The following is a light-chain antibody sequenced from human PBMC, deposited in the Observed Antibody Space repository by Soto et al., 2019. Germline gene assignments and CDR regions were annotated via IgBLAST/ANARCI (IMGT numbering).Light chain of an antibody. J-gene: IGKJ1*01. CDR1: QGISNY. Sequence: DVQMTQSPSSLSASVGDRVIITCRASQGISNYLVWYQHKPGSAPKVLIYAATTLQSGVPSRFSGSGSGTDFILTISSLQPEDVATYSCQKYNSAPWTFGQGTKVEIK. CDR2: AAT. V-gene: IGKV1-27*01. CDR3: QKYNSAPWT.